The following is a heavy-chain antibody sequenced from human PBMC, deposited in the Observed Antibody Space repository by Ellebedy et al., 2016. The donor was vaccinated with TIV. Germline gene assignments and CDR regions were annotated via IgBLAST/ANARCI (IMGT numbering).Heavy chain of an antibody. D-gene: IGHD1-1*01. CDR2: ISTRGGTT. CDR1: GFTFSAYA. CDR3: AKDPYEVGIGPNWLDP. V-gene: IGHV3-23*01. J-gene: IGHJ5*02. Sequence: PGGSLRLSCAASGFTFSAYAMSWVRQAPGKGLEWISTISTRGGTTFYANSVKGRFTISRDNSKHTLFLQMNGLRAEDTAMYYCAKDPYEVGIGPNWLDPWGKGTRVTVSS.